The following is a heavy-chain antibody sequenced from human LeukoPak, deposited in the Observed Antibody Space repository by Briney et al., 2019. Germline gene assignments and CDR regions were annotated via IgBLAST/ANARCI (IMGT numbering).Heavy chain of an antibody. CDR1: GFTFSSYA. V-gene: IGHV3-23*01. J-gene: IGHJ4*02. D-gene: IGHD3-10*01. CDR2: ISGGDIA. CDR3: ATRAGPGVFDY. Sequence: PGGSLRLSCAASGFTFSSYAMGWVRQAPGKGLEWVSTISGGDIAYYSDSVQGRFTISRDNSKNTLSLQMNSLRAEDTAVYYCATRAGPGVFDYWGQGTLVTVSS.